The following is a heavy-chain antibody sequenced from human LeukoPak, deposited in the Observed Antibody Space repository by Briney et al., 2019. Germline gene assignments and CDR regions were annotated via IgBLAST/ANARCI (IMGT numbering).Heavy chain of an antibody. CDR3: TRDGRRGSYGDAFDL. D-gene: IGHD1-26*01. CDR2: ISHSGST. Sequence: PSETLSLTCAVSGYSISSGYYWGWIRPPPGKGLEWIGNISHSGSTYYNPSLESRVTIVVDTSKNQFSLKLGSVTAADTAVYYCTRDGRRGSYGDAFDLWGQGTMVTVSS. J-gene: IGHJ3*01. V-gene: IGHV4-38-2*02. CDR1: GYSISSGYY.